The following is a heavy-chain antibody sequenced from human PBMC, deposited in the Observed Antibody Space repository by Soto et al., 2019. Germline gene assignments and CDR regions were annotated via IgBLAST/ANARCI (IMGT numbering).Heavy chain of an antibody. CDR1: GFTFSDYY. V-gene: IGHV3-11*01. J-gene: IGHJ4*02. CDR3: ARDPSSSSWYVDY. Sequence: PGGSLRLSCAASGFTFSDYYMGWIRQAPGKGLEWVSYISSSGTTIYYADSVKGRFTISRDNAKNSLYLQMNSLRVEDTAVYYCARDPSSSSWYVDYWGQGTLVTVSS. CDR2: ISSSGTTI. D-gene: IGHD6-13*01.